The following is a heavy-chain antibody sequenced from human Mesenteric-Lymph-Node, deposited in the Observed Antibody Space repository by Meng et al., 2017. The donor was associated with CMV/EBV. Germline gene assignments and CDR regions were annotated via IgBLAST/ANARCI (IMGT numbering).Heavy chain of an antibody. CDR3: ARVIAAAGRAIDY. CDR1: GGSFSGYY. V-gene: IGHV4-34*01. Sequence: SETLSLTCAVYGGSFSGYYWSWIRQPPGKGLEWIGEINHSGSTNYNPSLKSRVTISVDTSKNQFSLKLSSVTAADTAVYCCARVIAAAGRAIDYWGQGTLVTVSS. J-gene: IGHJ4*02. CDR2: INHSGST. D-gene: IGHD6-13*01.